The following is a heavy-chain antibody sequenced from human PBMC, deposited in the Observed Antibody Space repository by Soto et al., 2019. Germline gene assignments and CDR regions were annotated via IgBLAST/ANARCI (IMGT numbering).Heavy chain of an antibody. CDR3: ASNEIIMVLGVPPADYYYYYYMDA. J-gene: IGHJ6*03. CDR2: INPSGGST. D-gene: IGHD3-10*01. Sequence: ASVKVSCKASGYTFTSYYMHWVRQAPGQGLEWMGIINPSGGSTSYAQKFQGRVTMTRDTSTSTVYMELSSLRSEDTAVYYCASNEIIMVLGVPPADYYYYYYMDAWGKGTTVTVSS. V-gene: IGHV1-46*03. CDR1: GYTFTSYY.